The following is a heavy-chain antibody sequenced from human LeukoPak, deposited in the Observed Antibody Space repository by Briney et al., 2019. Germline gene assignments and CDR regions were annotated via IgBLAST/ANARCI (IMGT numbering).Heavy chain of an antibody. D-gene: IGHD2-15*01. Sequence: ASETLSLTCAVYGGSFSGYFWSWIRQPPGKGLEWIGDINQSASTNYNPSLKSRVTISVDTSKSQFSLRLRFVTAADTALYYCARRGRIITPGGIRTRGPFQLWGQGTLVTVSS. V-gene: IGHV4-34*01. CDR3: ARRGRIITPGGIRTRGPFQL. J-gene: IGHJ1*01. CDR1: GGSFSGYF. CDR2: INQSAST.